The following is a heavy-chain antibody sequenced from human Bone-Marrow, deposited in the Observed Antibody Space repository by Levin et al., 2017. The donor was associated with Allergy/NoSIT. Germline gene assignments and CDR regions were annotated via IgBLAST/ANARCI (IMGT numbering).Heavy chain of an antibody. D-gene: IGHD2-15*01. CDR2: ISWNSGSR. J-gene: IGHJ4*02. V-gene: IGHV3-9*01. CDR1: GFTFDDYA. CDR3: ARDKRAATPYYLDD. Sequence: GGSLRLSCAASGFTFDDYAMHWVRQAPGKGLEWLSGISWNSGSRGYADSVKGRFTISRDNAKNSLYLQMNSLRPEDTALYYCARDKRAATPYYLDDWGQGTLVTVSS.